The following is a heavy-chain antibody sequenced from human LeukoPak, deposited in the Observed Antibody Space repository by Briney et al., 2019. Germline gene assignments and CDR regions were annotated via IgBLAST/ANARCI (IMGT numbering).Heavy chain of an antibody. CDR3: AAFSHKGV. Sequence: PGGSLILSCAASGFTVGNNYMSWVRQAPGKGLEWVSLIYSAGSTYYADSVRGRFAISRDSSKNTLLLQLNSLRAEDTAVYYCAAFSHKGVWGQGTTVTVS. CDR2: IYSAGST. D-gene: IGHD3-3*02. CDR1: GFTVGNNY. J-gene: IGHJ6*02. V-gene: IGHV3-66*01.